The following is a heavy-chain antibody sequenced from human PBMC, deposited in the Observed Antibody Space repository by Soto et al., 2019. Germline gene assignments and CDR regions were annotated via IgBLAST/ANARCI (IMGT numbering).Heavy chain of an antibody. V-gene: IGHV1-58*01. CDR3: AAEGRLYDFWSCHPQANYYYGMDV. CDR2: IVVGSGNT. J-gene: IGHJ6*02. Sequence: SVKVSCKASGCTFTSSAVQWVRQARGQRLEWIGWIVVGSGNTNYAQKFQERVTITRDMSTSTAYMELSSLRSEDTAVYYCAAEGRLYDFWSCHPQANYYYGMDVWGQGPTVTVSS. D-gene: IGHD3-3*01. CDR1: GCTFTSSA.